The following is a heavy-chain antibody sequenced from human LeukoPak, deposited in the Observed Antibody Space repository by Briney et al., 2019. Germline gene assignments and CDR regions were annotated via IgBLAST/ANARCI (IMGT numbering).Heavy chain of an antibody. D-gene: IGHD1-26*01. CDR3: ARAGGSEWELPHYYYGMDV. V-gene: IGHV3-7*01. J-gene: IGHJ6*02. CDR1: GFTFGKYW. CDR2: IKLDGSEK. Sequence: GGSLRLSCVASGFTFGKYWMSWVRQAPGKGLEWVANIKLDGSEKNYVDSVKGRFTISRDNTKNSLYLQMNSLRAEDTAVYYCARAGGSEWELPHYYYGMDVWGQGTTVTVSS.